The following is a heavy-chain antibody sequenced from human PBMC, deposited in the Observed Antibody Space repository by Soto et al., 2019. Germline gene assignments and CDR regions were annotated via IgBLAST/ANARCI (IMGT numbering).Heavy chain of an antibody. V-gene: IGHV3-30*18. CDR3: AKCDTAMVLYYYYGMDV. J-gene: IGHJ6*02. CDR2: ISYDGSNK. D-gene: IGHD5-18*01. Sequence: QVQLVESGGGVVQPGRSLRLSCAASGFTFSSYGMHWVRQAPGKGLEWVAVISYDGSNKYYADSVKGRFTISRDNSKNTLYLQMNSLRAEDTAVYYCAKCDTAMVLYYYYGMDVWGQGTTVTVSS. CDR1: GFTFSSYG.